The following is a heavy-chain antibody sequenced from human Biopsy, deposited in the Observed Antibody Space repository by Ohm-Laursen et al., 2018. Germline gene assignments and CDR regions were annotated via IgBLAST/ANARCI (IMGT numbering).Heavy chain of an antibody. CDR3: ARDALGGGSYRFFY. CDR1: GGTFTNYA. D-gene: IGHD1-26*01. V-gene: IGHV1-69*13. Sequence: ASVKVSCKTSGGTFTNYAISWVRQAPGQGLEWMGGIIPIFGTANYAQKFQGRVTITADESTSTAYMELSSLRSDDTAVYYRARDALGGGSYRFFYWGQGSLVTVSS. CDR2: IIPIFGTA. J-gene: IGHJ4*02.